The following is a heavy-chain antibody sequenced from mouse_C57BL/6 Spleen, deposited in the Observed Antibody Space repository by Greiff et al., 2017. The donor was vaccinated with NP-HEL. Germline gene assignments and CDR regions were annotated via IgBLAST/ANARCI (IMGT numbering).Heavy chain of an antibody. V-gene: IGHV1-55*01. Sequence: QVQLQQPGAELVKPGASVKMSCKASGYTFTSYWITWVKQRPGQGLEWIGDIYPGSGSTNYNEKFKSKATLTVDTSSSTAYMQLSSLTSEDSAVYYCARGSYAPWYFDVWGTGTTVTVSS. CDR1: GYTFTSYW. CDR2: IYPGSGST. J-gene: IGHJ1*03. D-gene: IGHD6-5*01. CDR3: ARGSYAPWYFDV.